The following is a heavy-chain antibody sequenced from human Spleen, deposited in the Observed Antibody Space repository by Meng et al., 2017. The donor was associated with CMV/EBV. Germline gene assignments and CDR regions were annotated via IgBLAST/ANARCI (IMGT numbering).Heavy chain of an antibody. J-gene: IGHJ4*02. D-gene: IGHD3-22*01. CDR3: ARDVLVVGLAQ. V-gene: IGHV4-4*02. CDR2: SDNNEAK. Sequence: LPCVVSAGSNSSWKWESGVQEFPGMGLERIGKSDNNEAKNYNPSVKSRGTMSVNKSKMQLSRKMSDVTAVDKGAYYCARDVLVVGLAQWGQGTLVTVSS. CDR1: AGSNSSWKW.